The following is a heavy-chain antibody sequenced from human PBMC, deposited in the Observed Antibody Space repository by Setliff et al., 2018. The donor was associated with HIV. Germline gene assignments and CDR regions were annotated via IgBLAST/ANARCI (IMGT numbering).Heavy chain of an antibody. CDR3: VRGGQYYRSTYYYYYMDV. D-gene: IGHD3-16*02. CDR2: ITPISGTA. Sequence: SVKVSCKASGYTFTSYYMHWVRQAPGQGLEWMGGITPISGTANYAQKFQGRVTIAADEFTSTAYMELSSLRSEDTAVYYCVRGGQYYRSTYYYYYMDVWGKGTTVTVSS. V-gene: IGHV1-69*13. CDR1: GYTFTSYY. J-gene: IGHJ6*03.